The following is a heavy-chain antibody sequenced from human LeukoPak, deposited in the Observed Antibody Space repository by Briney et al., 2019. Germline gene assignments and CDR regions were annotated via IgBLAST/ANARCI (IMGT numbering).Heavy chain of an antibody. CDR1: GFTFSSYA. D-gene: IGHD6-13*01. V-gene: IGHV3-30-3*01. J-gene: IGHJ4*02. CDR2: ISYDGSNK. CDR3: ARDHSRVIAAAGPPDY. Sequence: GGSLRLSCAASGFTFSSYAMHWVRQAPGKGLEWVAVISYDGSNKYYADSVKGRFTISRDNSKNTLYLQMNSLRAEDTAVYYCARDHSRVIAAAGPPDYWGQGTLLTVSS.